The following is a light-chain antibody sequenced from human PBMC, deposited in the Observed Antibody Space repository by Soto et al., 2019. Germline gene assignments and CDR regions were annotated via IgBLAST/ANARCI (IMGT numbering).Light chain of an antibody. Sequence: EIVLTQSPGTLSLSPGEGATLSCRASQSVKSGYLAWYQQKPGQAPRLLIYGASSRATGIPDRFSGSGSGTDFTLTISRLEPEDFAVYYCQQYGSSPRTFGQGTKVEIK. V-gene: IGKV3-20*01. CDR1: QSVKSGY. CDR2: GAS. J-gene: IGKJ1*01. CDR3: QQYGSSPRT.